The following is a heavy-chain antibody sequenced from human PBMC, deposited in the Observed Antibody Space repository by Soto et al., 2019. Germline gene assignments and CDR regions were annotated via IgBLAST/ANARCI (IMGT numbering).Heavy chain of an antibody. Sequence: GGSLRLSCAASGFRFSNYWMHWVRQGPGKGLVWVSRIHSDGSSTNYADSVKGRFTISRDNAKNTLYLQMNSLRVEDTAVYYCARGSSAWRNGMDVWGQGTPVTVSS. CDR2: IHSDGSST. V-gene: IGHV3-74*01. CDR3: ARGSSAWRNGMDV. D-gene: IGHD2-2*01. J-gene: IGHJ6*02. CDR1: GFRFSNYW.